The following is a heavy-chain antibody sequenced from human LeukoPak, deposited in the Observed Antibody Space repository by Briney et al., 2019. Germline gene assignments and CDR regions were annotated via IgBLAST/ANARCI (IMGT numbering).Heavy chain of an antibody. CDR1: GFSFSNYG. CDR2: ISGSSGRT. J-gene: IGHJ2*01. V-gene: IGHV3-23*01. Sequence: PGGSLRPSCAASGFSFSNYGMNWVRQAPGKGLEWVSGISGSSGRTDYADSVKGRFTISRDNSKNTLYLQMNSLRAEDTAVYYCAKDWTGTKPFDLWGRGTLVTVSS. CDR3: AKDWTGTKPFDL. D-gene: IGHD3/OR15-3a*01.